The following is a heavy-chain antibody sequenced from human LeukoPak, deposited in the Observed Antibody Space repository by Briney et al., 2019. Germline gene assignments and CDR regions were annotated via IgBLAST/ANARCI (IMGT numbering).Heavy chain of an antibody. CDR3: AKCYYDSSGYYFGAFDI. V-gene: IGHV3-23*01. J-gene: IGHJ3*02. D-gene: IGHD3-22*01. CDR2: ISGSGGST. Sequence: PGGSLRLSCAASGFTFRSYWMHWVRQAPGKGLEWVSAISGSGGSTYYADSVKGRFTISRDNSKNTLYLQMNSLRAEDTAVYYCAKCYYDSSGYYFGAFDIWGQGTMVTVSS. CDR1: GFTFRSYW.